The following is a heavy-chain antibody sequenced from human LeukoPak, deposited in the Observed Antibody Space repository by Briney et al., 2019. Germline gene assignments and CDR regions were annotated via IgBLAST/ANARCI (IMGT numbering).Heavy chain of an antibody. CDR3: ARQIFGGEPFDY. Sequence: SETLSLTCTVSGGSVSSGSYYWSWIRQPPGKGLEWIGYIYYSGSTNYNPSLKSRVTISVDTSKNQFSLKLSSMTAADTAVYYCARQIFGGEPFDYWGQGTLVTVPS. D-gene: IGHD3-3*01. V-gene: IGHV4-61*01. CDR2: IYYSGST. CDR1: GGSVSSGSYY. J-gene: IGHJ4*02.